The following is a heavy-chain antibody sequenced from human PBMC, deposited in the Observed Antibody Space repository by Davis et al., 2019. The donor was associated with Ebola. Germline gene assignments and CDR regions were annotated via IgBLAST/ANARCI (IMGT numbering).Heavy chain of an antibody. CDR2: INTNTGNP. J-gene: IGHJ6*02. Sequence: ASVKVSCKASGYTFTSYAMNWVRQAPGQGLEWMGWINTNTGNPTYAQGFTGRFVFLLDTSVSTAYLQISSLKAEDTAVYYCARVSLLSQLLFEPYYYYGMDVWGQGTTVTVSS. V-gene: IGHV7-4-1*02. CDR3: ARVSLLSQLLFEPYYYYGMDV. D-gene: IGHD2-2*01. CDR1: GYTFTSYA.